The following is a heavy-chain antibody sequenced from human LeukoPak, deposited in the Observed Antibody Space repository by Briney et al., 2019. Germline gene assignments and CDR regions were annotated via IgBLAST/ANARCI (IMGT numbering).Heavy chain of an antibody. D-gene: IGHD3-22*01. J-gene: IGHJ4*02. CDR2: INHSGST. CDR3: ARGYLAYYDSSGYVPYYFDY. CDR1: GGSFSGYY. V-gene: IGHV4-34*01. Sequence: SETLSLTCVVYGGSFSGYYWSWIRQPPGKGLEWIGEINHSGSTNYNPSLKSRVTISVDTSKNQFSLKLSSVTAADTAVYYCARGYLAYYDSSGYVPYYFDYWGQGTLVTVSS.